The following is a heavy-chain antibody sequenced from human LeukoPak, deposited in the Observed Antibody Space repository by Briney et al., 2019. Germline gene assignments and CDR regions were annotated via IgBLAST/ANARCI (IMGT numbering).Heavy chain of an antibody. D-gene: IGHD2-2*01. CDR1: GYPFNSYD. CDR3: ARSVGCGSTNCYSPDNWFDP. Sequence: GASVKVSCKASGYPFNSYDIDWVRQATGHGLEWMGWINPNSGSSDSAQKFQGRVTMTADTSISTAYMELNNLRSEDTAVYYCARSVGCGSTNCYSPDNWFDPWGQGTLVTVSS. CDR2: INPNSGSS. V-gene: IGHV1-8*01. J-gene: IGHJ5*02.